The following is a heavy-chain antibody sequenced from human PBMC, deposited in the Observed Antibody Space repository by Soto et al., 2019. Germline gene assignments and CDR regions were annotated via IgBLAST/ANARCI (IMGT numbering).Heavy chain of an antibody. CDR3: ARDTSYSTDY. D-gene: IGHD2-2*01. Sequence: EVRLVESGGGLVQPGGSLRLSCATSGFTFSSRWMHWVRQAPGKGLVWVSYINSDGSTTTYADSVKGRFTISSDNAKKTVYLQMNSLRVDDTAVYYCARDTSYSTDYWGHGTLVTVSS. CDR1: GFTFSSRW. V-gene: IGHV3-74*01. J-gene: IGHJ4*01. CDR2: INSDGSTT.